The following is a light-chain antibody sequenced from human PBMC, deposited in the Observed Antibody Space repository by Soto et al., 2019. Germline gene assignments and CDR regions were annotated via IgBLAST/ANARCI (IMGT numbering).Light chain of an antibody. CDR3: QQRYNWPPLT. CDR1: QSVANF. V-gene: IGKV3-11*01. J-gene: IGKJ4*01. Sequence: EIVLTQSPATLSLSPGERATLSCRANQSVANFLAWYQQRSGQAPRLLVYDASIRATGIPARFSGSGSGTDFSLTISSLEPEDTAVYYCQQRYNWPPLTFGGGTKEEIK. CDR2: DAS.